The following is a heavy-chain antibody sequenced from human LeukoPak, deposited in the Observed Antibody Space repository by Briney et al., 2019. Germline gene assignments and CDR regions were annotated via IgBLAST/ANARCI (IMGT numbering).Heavy chain of an antibody. CDR2: IRQDGNEK. J-gene: IGHJ4*01. Sequence: GGSLRLSCAVSGFTFSSYWMNWVRQAPGKGLEWVASIRQDGNEKSYVDSVKGRFTISRDNTKDSLYLQIDSLRAEDTAMYFCARDGTAPGLYFDLWGHGTLVTVSS. CDR1: GFTFSSYW. V-gene: IGHV3-7*01. CDR3: ARDGTAPGLYFDL. D-gene: IGHD6-13*01.